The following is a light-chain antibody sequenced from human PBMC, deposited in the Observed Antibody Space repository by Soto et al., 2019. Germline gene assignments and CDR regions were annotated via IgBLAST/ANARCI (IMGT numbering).Light chain of an antibody. Sequence: EIALTQSPATLSLSPGERATLSCRASQSVSRYLAWYQQKPGQAPSLLIYGAFTRATGIPARFSGTGSGTEFTLTISSLQSEDFALYYCQQYNDWPLTFGQGTKVDIK. CDR1: QSVSRY. CDR2: GAF. J-gene: IGKJ1*01. CDR3: QQYNDWPLT. V-gene: IGKV3-15*01.